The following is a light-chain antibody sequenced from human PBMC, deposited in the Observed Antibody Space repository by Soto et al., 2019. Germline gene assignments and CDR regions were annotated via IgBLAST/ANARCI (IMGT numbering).Light chain of an antibody. Sequence: EIVLTQSPGTLSLSPGERATLSCRASQGITYNYLSWYQQKPGQAPRLLIYLASTRATGIPDRFSGSGSGADFTLTISRLEPEDFAVYYCQQYGDSPPRYTFGQGTKVDIK. CDR2: LAS. CDR1: QGITYNY. CDR3: QQYGDSPPRYT. V-gene: IGKV3-20*01. J-gene: IGKJ2*01.